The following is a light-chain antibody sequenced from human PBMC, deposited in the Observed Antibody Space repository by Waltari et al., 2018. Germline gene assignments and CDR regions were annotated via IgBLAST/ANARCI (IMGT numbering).Light chain of an antibody. Sequence: EIVMTQSPLSLPVTPGEPAPISCRSSQGLLHSDGYNYLNWYLQKPGQSPQLLIYLSFIRASGVPDRFTGSGAGTDFTLKISRVEAEDVGFYYCMQALHTPPTFGQGTRAEIK. V-gene: IGKV2-28*01. J-gene: IGKJ1*01. CDR2: LSF. CDR1: QGLLHSDGYNY. CDR3: MQALHTPPT.